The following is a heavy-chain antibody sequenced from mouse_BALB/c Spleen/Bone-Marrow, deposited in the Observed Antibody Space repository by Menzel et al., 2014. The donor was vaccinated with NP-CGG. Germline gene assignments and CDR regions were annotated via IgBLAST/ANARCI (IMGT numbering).Heavy chain of an antibody. CDR1: GFSLTSYG. Sequence: QVHLQQPGPGLVQPSQSLSITCTVSGFSLTSYGVHWVRQSPGKGLEWLGVIWSGGSTDYNAAFISRLSISKDNSKSQVFFKMNSLQANDTAIYYCARNYYGSSYYAMDYWGQGTSVTVSS. V-gene: IGHV2-2*02. J-gene: IGHJ4*01. D-gene: IGHD1-1*01. CDR3: ARNYYGSSYYAMDY. CDR2: IWSGGST.